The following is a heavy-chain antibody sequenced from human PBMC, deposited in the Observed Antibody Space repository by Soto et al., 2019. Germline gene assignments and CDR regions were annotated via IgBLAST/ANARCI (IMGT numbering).Heavy chain of an antibody. Sequence: GSLRLSCAASGFTFSSYGMHWVRQAPGKGLEWVSAISGSGGSTYYADSVKGRFTISRDNSKNTLYLQMNSLRAEDTAVYYCAKGETARGPSCPLDWGQGTLVTVSS. CDR3: AKGETARGPSCPLD. CDR1: GFTFSSYG. CDR2: ISGSGGST. J-gene: IGHJ4*02. V-gene: IGHV3-23*01. D-gene: IGHD6-6*01.